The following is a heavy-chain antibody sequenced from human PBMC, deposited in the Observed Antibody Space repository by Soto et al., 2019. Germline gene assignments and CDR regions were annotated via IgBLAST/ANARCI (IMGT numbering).Heavy chain of an antibody. V-gene: IGHV1-46*01. D-gene: IGHD6-19*01. J-gene: IGHJ4*02. Sequence: ASVKVSCKASGYTFTSYYMHWVRQAPGQGLEWMGIISPSSGSTTYAQKFQGRVTVTRDTSTTTVYMELSSLRSEDTAVYYCARKISRNGWSAFDYWGQGTLVTVSS. CDR2: ISPSSGST. CDR3: ARKISRNGWSAFDY. CDR1: GYTFTSYY.